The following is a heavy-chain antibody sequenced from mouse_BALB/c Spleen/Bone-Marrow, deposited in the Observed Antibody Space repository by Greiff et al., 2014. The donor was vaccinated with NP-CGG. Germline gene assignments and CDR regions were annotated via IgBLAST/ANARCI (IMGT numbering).Heavy chain of an antibody. CDR3: TGAPGFAD. J-gene: IGHJ3*01. Sequence: LQQSGSELVRPGASVKLSCKASGYTFTSYWMHWVKQGPGQGLEWIGNIYPGSGSTNYDEKFKSKATPTVDTSSSTAYMQLSSLTSVDSAVYYCTGAPGFADWGQGTLVTVSA. V-gene: IGHV1S22*01. CDR1: GYTFTSYW. CDR2: IYPGSGST.